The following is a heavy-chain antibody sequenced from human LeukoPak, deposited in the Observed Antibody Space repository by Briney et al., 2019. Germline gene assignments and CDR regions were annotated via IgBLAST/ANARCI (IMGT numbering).Heavy chain of an antibody. D-gene: IGHD1-26*01. CDR1: GFIFSSYA. CDR2: IAYDGSNK. V-gene: IGHV3-30*01. CDR3: AGDNSGSFDY. J-gene: IGHJ4*02. Sequence: GGSLRLSCAASGFIFSSYAMHWVRRTPGKGLEWVAGIAYDGSNKYSADSVKGRFTVSRDNSKNTLYLQMDNLRVEDRAVYYCAGDNSGSFDYWGQGTLVTVSS.